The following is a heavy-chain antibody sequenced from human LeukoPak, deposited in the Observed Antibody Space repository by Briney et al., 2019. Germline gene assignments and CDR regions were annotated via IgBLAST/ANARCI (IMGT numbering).Heavy chain of an antibody. CDR2: IGTAGDT. V-gene: IGHV3-13*01. Sequence: GGSLRLSCAASGFTFSSYDMHWVRQPTGKGLEWVSAIGTAGDTYYSHSVKGRFTISRENAKNSLYLHMNSLSAGDTAVYYCARENYGSGSLGDFDYWGQGTLVTVSS. CDR3: ARENYGSGSLGDFDY. D-gene: IGHD3-10*01. CDR1: GFTFSSYD. J-gene: IGHJ4*02.